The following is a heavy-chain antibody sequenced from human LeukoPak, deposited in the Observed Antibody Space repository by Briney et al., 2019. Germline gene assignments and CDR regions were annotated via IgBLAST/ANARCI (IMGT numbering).Heavy chain of an antibody. D-gene: IGHD5-12*01. V-gene: IGHV3-30*03. CDR1: GFTFSSYG. CDR3: ARSAAAGRIVATFAY. J-gene: IGHJ4*02. CDR2: ISYDGSKK. Sequence: GGSLRLSCAASGFTFSSYGMHWVRQAPGKGLEWVAGISYDGSKKYYADSVKGRFTISRDNSKNTLYLQMNSLRAEDTAVYYCARSAAAGRIVATFAYWGQGTLVIVSS.